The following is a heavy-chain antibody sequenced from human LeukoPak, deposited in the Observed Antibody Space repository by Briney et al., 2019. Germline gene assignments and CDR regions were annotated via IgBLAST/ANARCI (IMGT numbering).Heavy chain of an antibody. J-gene: IGHJ4*02. Sequence: GGSVRLSCAASGFTFSNFWMSWARQAPGKGLEWVANIKQDGSEKYYVDSLKGRFTISRDNVKNSLYLQMNSLRAEDTAVYYCARSGSYYYYWGQGTLVTVSS. CDR1: GFTFSNFW. V-gene: IGHV3-7*04. D-gene: IGHD1-26*01. CDR2: IKQDGSEK. CDR3: ARSGSYYYY.